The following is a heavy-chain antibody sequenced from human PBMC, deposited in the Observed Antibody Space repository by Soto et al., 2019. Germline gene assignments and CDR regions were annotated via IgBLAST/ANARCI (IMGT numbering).Heavy chain of an antibody. V-gene: IGHV1-69*10. CDR1: GATYSNSA. Sequence: QVQLVPSGAEVKKPGSSVKVSCKASGATYSNSAISWVRQAPGQGLEWMGGINPILGIPDYAHKFQGRVTITADESTNTVYMDLGSLRSEDTALYFCARGGVDVVATSAFDYWGQGTLVTVSS. D-gene: IGHD5-12*01. J-gene: IGHJ4*02. CDR3: ARGGVDVVATSAFDY. CDR2: INPILGIP.